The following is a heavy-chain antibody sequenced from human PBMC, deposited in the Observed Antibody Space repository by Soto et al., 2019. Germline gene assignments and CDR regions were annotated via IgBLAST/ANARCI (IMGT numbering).Heavy chain of an antibody. CDR1: GGTFSTSS. D-gene: IGHD3-22*01. J-gene: IGHJ4*02. V-gene: IGHV1-69*13. CDR2: ILPIFGTA. Sequence: GASVKASCKASGGTFSTSSMNWVRQAPGQGPEWMGNILPIFGTADYAHKFQGRVTITADVSTNTAYMELRSLLSEDTAVYYCARGENYYDTSGYHSLTNFDSWGQGTLVTVSS. CDR3: ARGENYYDTSGYHSLTNFDS.